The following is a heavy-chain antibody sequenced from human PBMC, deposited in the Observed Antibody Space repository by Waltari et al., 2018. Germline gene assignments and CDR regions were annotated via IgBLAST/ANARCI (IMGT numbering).Heavy chain of an antibody. V-gene: IGHV4-34*01. J-gene: IGHJ4*02. Sequence: QVQLQQWGAGLLKPSETLSITCAVYGGTFNDHYWNWIRQPPGKGLAWIGQINDSGSTNYNPSLRSRVTISVDTSKNQFSLNLSSVTAADTAVYYCASSYYDTSGYSPFDYWGQGTLVTVSS. CDR3: ASSYYDTSGYSPFDY. D-gene: IGHD3-22*01. CDR1: GGTFNDHY. CDR2: INDSGST.